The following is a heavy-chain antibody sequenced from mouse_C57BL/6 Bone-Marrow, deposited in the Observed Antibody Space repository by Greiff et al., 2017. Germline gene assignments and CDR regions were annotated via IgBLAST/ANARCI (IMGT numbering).Heavy chain of an antibody. CDR3: ARSGMTTDFDY. V-gene: IGHV1-26*01. CDR2: INPNNGGT. J-gene: IGHJ2*01. CDR1: GYTFTDYY. D-gene: IGHD1-1*01. Sequence: EVQLQQSGPELVKPGASVKISCKASGYTFTDYYMNWVNQSHGKSLEWIGDINPNNGGTSYNQKFKGTAPLTVDKSSNPAYMEVLSLTSEDSAVYYCARSGMTTDFDYWGQGTTLTVSS.